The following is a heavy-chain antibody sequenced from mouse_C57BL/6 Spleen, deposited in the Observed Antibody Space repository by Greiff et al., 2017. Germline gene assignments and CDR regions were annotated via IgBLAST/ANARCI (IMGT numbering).Heavy chain of an antibody. CDR2: LNPSSGYT. CDR3: AKNYDYVSYYFDY. J-gene: IGHJ2*01. D-gene: IGHD2-4*01. V-gene: IGHV1-7*01. Sequence: QVQLQQSGAELAKPGASVKLSCKASGYPFTSYWMHWVKQRPGQGLEWIGYLNPSSGYTKYNQKFKDKATLTANKSSSTAYMQLSSLTYEDSAVYYCAKNYDYVSYYFDYWGQGTTLTVSS. CDR1: GYPFTSYW.